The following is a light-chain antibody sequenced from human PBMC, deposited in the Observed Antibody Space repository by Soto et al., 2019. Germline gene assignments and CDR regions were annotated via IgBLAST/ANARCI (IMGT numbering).Light chain of an antibody. Sequence: IVLTQSPGTLSLTPGERGPLSCRASQSISGNYLAWYQQKPGQAPMLLIYGASNRATGIPERFSGSGSGTDFTLTIGRLEPQDSAMYYCQQYVISVTFGQGTRLEI. V-gene: IGKV3-20*01. CDR1: QSISGNY. CDR2: GAS. J-gene: IGKJ5*01. CDR3: QQYVISVT.